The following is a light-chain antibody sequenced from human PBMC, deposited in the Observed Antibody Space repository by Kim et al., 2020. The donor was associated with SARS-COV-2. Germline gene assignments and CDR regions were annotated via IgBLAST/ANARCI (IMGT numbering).Light chain of an antibody. CDR1: SLRSDY. J-gene: IGLJ2*01. Sequence: ASGKTVRITCQEDSLRSDYASWYQKKPGQAPVLVIYGKNNRPSGIPDRFSGSSSGNTASLTITGAQAEDEADYYCNSRDSSGNHVVFGGGTQLTVL. V-gene: IGLV3-19*01. CDR3: NSRDSSGNHVV. CDR2: GKN.